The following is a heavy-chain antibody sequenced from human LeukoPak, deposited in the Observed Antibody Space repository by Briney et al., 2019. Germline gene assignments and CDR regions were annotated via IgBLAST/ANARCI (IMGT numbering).Heavy chain of an antibody. CDR1: GYTFTNYY. D-gene: IGHD3-16*01. Sequence: ASVKVSCKASGYTFTNYYMHWVRQAPGQGLEWMGIINPGDGSTTYAQRFQGRVTMTRDTSTSTVYMELSSLRSEDTAVYSCARGRCAFYAEYWGQGTLVTVSS. V-gene: IGHV1-46*01. CDR3: ARGRCAFYAEY. CDR2: INPGDGST. J-gene: IGHJ4*02.